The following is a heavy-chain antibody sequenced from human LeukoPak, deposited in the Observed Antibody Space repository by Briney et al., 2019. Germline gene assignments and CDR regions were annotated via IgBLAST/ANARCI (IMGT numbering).Heavy chain of an antibody. D-gene: IGHD6-13*01. CDR3: ARDSAGNDY. J-gene: IGHJ4*02. CDR2: IKQDGSEK. Sequence: PGGSLRLSCAASGFTFSTYWMSWVRQAPGKGLEWVANIKQDGSEKYYIDSVKGRFTISRDNAKNSLYLQMNSLRAEDTAMYYCARDSAGNDYWGQGTPVTVSS. CDR1: GFTFSTYW. V-gene: IGHV3-7*01.